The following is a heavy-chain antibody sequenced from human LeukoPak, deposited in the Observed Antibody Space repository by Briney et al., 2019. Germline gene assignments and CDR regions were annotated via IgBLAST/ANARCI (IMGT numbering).Heavy chain of an antibody. CDR2: IYYSGST. Sequence: PSETLSLTCTVSGGSISSYYWSWIRQPPGKGLEWIGYIYYSGSTNYNPSLKSRVTISVDTSKNQFSLKLSSVTAADTAVYYCAGGGSGSYYKSWVGYFDYWGQGTLVTVSS. J-gene: IGHJ4*02. CDR3: AGGGSGSYYKSWVGYFDY. D-gene: IGHD3-10*01. V-gene: IGHV4-59*01. CDR1: GGSISSYY.